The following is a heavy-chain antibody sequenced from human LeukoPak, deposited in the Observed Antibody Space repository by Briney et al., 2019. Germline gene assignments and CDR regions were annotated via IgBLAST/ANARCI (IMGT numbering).Heavy chain of an antibody. V-gene: IGHV3-74*01. J-gene: IGHJ4*02. CDR1: GFTFTTYW. CDR3: AREDVHNTNDC. CDR2: IKGDGSST. Sequence: GGSLRLSCAASGFTFTTYWMHWVRQVPGKGLVWVARIKGDGSSTRHADSMKGRFTISRDNAKNTLYLQMNSLRDEDTAVYYCAREDVHNTNDCWGQGTLVTVSS. D-gene: IGHD5-24*01.